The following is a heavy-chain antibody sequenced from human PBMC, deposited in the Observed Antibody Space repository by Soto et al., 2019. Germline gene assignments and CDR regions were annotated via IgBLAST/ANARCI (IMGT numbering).Heavy chain of an antibody. V-gene: IGHV3-33*01. CDR3: ARDEPEHFQDYGMDV. CDR1: GFTFSSYG. D-gene: IGHD1-1*01. Sequence: GGSLRLSCAASGFTFSSYGMHWVRQAPGKGLEWVAVIWYDGSNKYYAGSVKGRFTISRDNSKNTLYLQMNSLRAEDTAVYYCARDEPEHFQDYGMDVWGQGTTVTVSS. CDR2: IWYDGSNK. J-gene: IGHJ6*02.